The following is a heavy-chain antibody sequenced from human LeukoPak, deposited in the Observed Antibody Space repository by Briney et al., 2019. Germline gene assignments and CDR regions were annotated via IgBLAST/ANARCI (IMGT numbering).Heavy chain of an antibody. D-gene: IGHD5-18*01. J-gene: IGHJ4*02. CDR2: VSWNSGTI. CDR3: AKGRGYSYGTELDY. V-gene: IGHV3-9*01. Sequence: PGGSLRLSCAASGFTFSSYGMHWVRQAPGKGLEWVSGVSWNSGTIGYADSVRGRFTISRDNAKNSLYLQMNSLRAEDTALYYCAKGRGYSYGTELDYWGQGTLVTVSS. CDR1: GFTFSSYG.